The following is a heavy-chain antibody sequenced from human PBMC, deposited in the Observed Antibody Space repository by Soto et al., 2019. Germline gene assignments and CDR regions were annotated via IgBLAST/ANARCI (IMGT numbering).Heavy chain of an antibody. V-gene: IGHV1-2*04. J-gene: IGHJ6*02. CDR1: GYSFTDYH. D-gene: IGHD2-8*01. Sequence: ASVKVSCKASGYSFTDYHIHWVRQAPGQGLEWLGRINPKSGGTSTAQKVQGWVTMTTDTSISTASMELTRLTSDDTAIYYCARGDSTDCSNGVCSFFYHHDMDVGGQGTTVTV. CDR2: INPKSGGT. CDR3: ARGDSTDCSNGVCSFFYHHDMDV.